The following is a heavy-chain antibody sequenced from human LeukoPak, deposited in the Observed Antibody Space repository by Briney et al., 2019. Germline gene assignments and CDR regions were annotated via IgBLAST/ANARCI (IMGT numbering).Heavy chain of an antibody. Sequence: GGSLRLSCAASGFTFSDYYMSWIRQAPGKGLEWVSYISSSGSTIYYADSVKGRFTISRDNAKNSLYLQMNSLRAEDTAVYYCARGSLHPAWFPYYFDYWGQGTLVTVSS. CDR1: GFTFSDYY. J-gene: IGHJ4*02. CDR2: ISSSGSTI. V-gene: IGHV3-11*04. D-gene: IGHD3-10*01. CDR3: ARGSLHPAWFPYYFDY.